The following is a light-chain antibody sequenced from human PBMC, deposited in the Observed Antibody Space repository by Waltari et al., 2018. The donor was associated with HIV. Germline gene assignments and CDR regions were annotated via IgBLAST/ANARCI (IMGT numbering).Light chain of an antibody. CDR2: RNN. V-gene: IGLV1-47*01. J-gene: IGLJ2*01. CDR3: ASWDDSVSGVL. CDR1: GSNIRTNY. Sequence: QPVLTQPPSASGTPGQRVTISCSGSGSNIRTNYVFWYQQLPGTAPKLLIHRNNQRPSGVPDRFSGSKSGTSASLAISGLRSEDEANYYCASWDDSVSGVLFGGGTKLTVL.